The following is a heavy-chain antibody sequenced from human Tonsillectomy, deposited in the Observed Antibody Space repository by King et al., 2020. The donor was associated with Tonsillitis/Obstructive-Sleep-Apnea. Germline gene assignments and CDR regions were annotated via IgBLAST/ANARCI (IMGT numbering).Heavy chain of an antibody. CDR3: ARLRGSGSWDWFDP. CDR2: IYPCDSDT. J-gene: IGHJ5*02. D-gene: IGHD3-10*01. Sequence: VQLVQSGAEVKKPGESLKISCKGSGYSFTSYWIVWVRQMPGKGLEWLVIIYPCDSDTRYSPSFQGQVPISAEKSISTAYLQWSSLKASYTAMYYCARLRGSGSWDWFDPWGQGTLVTVSS. V-gene: IGHV5-51*01. CDR1: GYSFTSYW.